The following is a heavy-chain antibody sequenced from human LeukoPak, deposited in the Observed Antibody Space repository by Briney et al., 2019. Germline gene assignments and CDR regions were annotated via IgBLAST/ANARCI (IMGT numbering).Heavy chain of an antibody. CDR2: IIPILGIA. D-gene: IGHD4-23*01. J-gene: IGHJ5*02. V-gene: IGHV1-69*04. Sequence: SVKVSCKASGGTFSSYAISWVRQAPGQGLEWMGRIIPILGIANYAQKFQGRVTMTRNTATSTAYMELSSLRSEDTAVYYCARDYGGNSGWFDPWGQGTLVTVSS. CDR3: ARDYGGNSGWFDP. CDR1: GGTFSSYA.